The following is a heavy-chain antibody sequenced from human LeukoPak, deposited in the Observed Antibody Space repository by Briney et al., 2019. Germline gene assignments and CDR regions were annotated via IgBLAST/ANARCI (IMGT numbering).Heavy chain of an antibody. Sequence: KPSETLSLTCAVYGGSFSGYYWSWIRQPPGKGLEWIGEINHSGSTNYNPSLKSRVTISVDTSKNQFSLKLSSVTAADTAVYYCARHDTAMAFDYWGQGTLVTVSS. J-gene: IGHJ4*02. D-gene: IGHD5-18*01. CDR3: ARHDTAMAFDY. CDR2: INHSGST. V-gene: IGHV4-34*01. CDR1: GGSFSGYY.